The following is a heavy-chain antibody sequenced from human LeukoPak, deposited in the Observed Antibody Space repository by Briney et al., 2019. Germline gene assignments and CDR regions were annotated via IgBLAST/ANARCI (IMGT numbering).Heavy chain of an antibody. CDR3: AREGYSSGWYVKRYFDY. J-gene: IGHJ4*02. CDR2: ISSSGSTI. CDR1: GFTFSSYE. Sequence: PGGSLRLSCAASGFTFSSYEMNWVRQAPGKGLEWVSYISSSGSTIYYADSVKGRFTISRDNAKNSLYLQMNSLRAEDTAVYYCAREGYSSGWYVKRYFDYWGQGTLVTVSS. D-gene: IGHD6-19*01. V-gene: IGHV3-48*03.